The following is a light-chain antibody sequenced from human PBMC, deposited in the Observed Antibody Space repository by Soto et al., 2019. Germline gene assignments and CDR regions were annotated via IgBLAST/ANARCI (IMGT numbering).Light chain of an antibody. CDR2: AAS. J-gene: IGKJ2*01. CDR1: QAISNH. CDR3: QKYDSVPPGYA. V-gene: IGKV1-27*01. Sequence: DIQMTQSPSSLSASVGDRVTITCRASQAISNHLVWFQQKPGKVPKLLIYAASTLQSGVPSRFSGSGSGTDYTLTISSLQPEDVATYYCQKYDSVPPGYAFDQGTKLEIK.